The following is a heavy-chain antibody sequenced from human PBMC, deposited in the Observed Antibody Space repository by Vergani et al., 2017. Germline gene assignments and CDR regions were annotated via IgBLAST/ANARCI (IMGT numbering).Heavy chain of an antibody. CDR3: ARVRLVPAAIYYMDV. V-gene: IGHV4-39*07. Sequence: QLQLQESGPGLLKPSETLSLTCSVSGTSISGSSDYWGWLRPPPGKGLEWIGSIFYTGTSYYNPSLESRATNSVDTSKNQFSLKLSSVTAADTAVYYCARVRLVPAAIYYMDVWGKGTTVTVSS. CDR2: IFYTGTS. CDR1: GTSISGSSDY. J-gene: IGHJ6*03. D-gene: IGHD2-2*01.